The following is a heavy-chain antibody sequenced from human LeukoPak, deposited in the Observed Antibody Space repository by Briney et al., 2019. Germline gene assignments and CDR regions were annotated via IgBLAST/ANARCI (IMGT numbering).Heavy chain of an antibody. CDR2: ISFDGSNK. V-gene: IGHV3-30*18. D-gene: IGHD4-17*01. Sequence: GGSLRLSCAASGFSFSSYAMHWVRQAPGKGLEWVALISFDGSNKYYADSVKGRFTISRDNSKNTLYLQMNSLRAEDTAVYYCAKLGDYGDHYYFDYWGQGTLVTVSS. CDR1: GFSFSSYA. J-gene: IGHJ4*02. CDR3: AKLGDYGDHYYFDY.